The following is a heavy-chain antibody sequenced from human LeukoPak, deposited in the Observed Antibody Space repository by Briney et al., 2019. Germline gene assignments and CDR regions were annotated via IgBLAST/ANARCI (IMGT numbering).Heavy chain of an antibody. V-gene: IGHV3-23*01. CDR1: GVTLSSYA. D-gene: IGHD6-19*01. CDR2: ISSSGSGGST. J-gene: IGHJ4*02. CDR3: ARDSSGWWGYFDY. Sequence: PGTSLRLSCAASGVTLSSYAMSWARQAPGKGLEWVSGISSSGSGGSTYYADSVKGRFTISRDNSKNTLYLQMNSLRAEDTAVYYCARDSSGWWGYFDYWGQGTLVTVS.